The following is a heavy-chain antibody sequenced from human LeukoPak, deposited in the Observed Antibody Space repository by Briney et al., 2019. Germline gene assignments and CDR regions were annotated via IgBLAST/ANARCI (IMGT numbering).Heavy chain of an antibody. CDR1: GGSISSSSYY. V-gene: IGHV4-61*01. CDR2: IYYSGST. D-gene: IGHD6-19*01. CDR3: ARDAVADYYYYGMDV. Sequence: SETLSLTCTVSGGSISSSSYYWGWIRQPPGKGLEWIGYIYYSGSTNYNPSLKSRVTISVDTSKNQFSLKLSSVTAADTAVYYCARDAVADYYYYGMDVWGQGTTVTVSS. J-gene: IGHJ6*02.